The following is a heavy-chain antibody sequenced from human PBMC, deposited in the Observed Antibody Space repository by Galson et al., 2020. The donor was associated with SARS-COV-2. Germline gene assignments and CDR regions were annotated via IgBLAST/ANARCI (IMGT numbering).Heavy chain of an antibody. Sequence: ETSETLSLTCTVSGGSISHYYWTWIRQPPGKGLEWIGYIGYTGITNYNPSLRTRVIMSVDTSKNQFSLELRSVTAADTAVYYCARDCSSSNCYPSYSGMDVWGQGTTVTVSS. CDR3: ARDCSSSNCYPSYSGMDV. J-gene: IGHJ6*02. V-gene: IGHV4-59*01. CDR2: IGYTGIT. CDR1: GGSISHYY. D-gene: IGHD2-2*01.